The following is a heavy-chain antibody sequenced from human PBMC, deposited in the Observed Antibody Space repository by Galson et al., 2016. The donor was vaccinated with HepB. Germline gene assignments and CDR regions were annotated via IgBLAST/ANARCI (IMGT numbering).Heavy chain of an antibody. J-gene: IGHJ4*02. CDR2: IYHSGST. V-gene: IGHV4-4*02. CDR3: ARRWGVNQLLSHYYFDY. CDR1: GGSISSSTW. Sequence: SETLSLTCAVSGGSISSSTWWSWVRQPPGKGLEWIGEIYHSGSTNYNPSLKSRVTISVDKSKNQFSMKLSYVTAADTAVYYCARRWGVNQLLSHYYFDYWGQGTLVTVSS. D-gene: IGHD2-2*01.